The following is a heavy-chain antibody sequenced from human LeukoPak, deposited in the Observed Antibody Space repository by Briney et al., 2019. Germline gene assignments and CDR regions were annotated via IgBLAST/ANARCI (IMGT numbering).Heavy chain of an antibody. V-gene: IGHV4-59*01. D-gene: IGHD5-12*01. CDR3: ATTESGYDLFFDY. CDR2: IYYSGST. Sequence: SETLSLTCTVSGGSISSYYWSWIRPPPGKGLEWIGYIYYSGSTNYNPSLKSRVTISVDTSKNQFPLKLSSVTAADTAVYYCATTESGYDLFFDYWGQGTLVTVSS. J-gene: IGHJ4*02. CDR1: GGSISSYY.